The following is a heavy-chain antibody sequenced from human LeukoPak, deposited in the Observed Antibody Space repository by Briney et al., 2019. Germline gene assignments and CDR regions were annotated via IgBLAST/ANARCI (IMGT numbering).Heavy chain of an antibody. CDR2: INPNSGAT. CDR1: GYTFTVYF. CDR3: AKIGSSHDFDY. Sequence: ASVKVSCKASGYTFTVYFIHWVRQAPGQGLEWMGRINPNSGATDYAQKFQGRVTMTRDTSISTAYMELSSLKSDDTAVYYCAKIGSSHDFDYWGQGTLITVSS. J-gene: IGHJ4*02. V-gene: IGHV1-2*06. D-gene: IGHD1-26*01.